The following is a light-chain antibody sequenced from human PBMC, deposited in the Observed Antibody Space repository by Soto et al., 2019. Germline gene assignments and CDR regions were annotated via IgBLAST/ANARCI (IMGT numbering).Light chain of an antibody. Sequence: SYELTQPPSVSVSPGQTATIPCSGDKLGDKYACWYQQKPGQSPVLVIYENNKRPSGIPERFSGSNSGNTATLTISGTQTMDEADYYCQTWDSSASYVFGTGTKLTGL. J-gene: IGLJ1*01. CDR1: KLGDKY. CDR2: ENN. V-gene: IGLV3-1*01. CDR3: QTWDSSASYV.